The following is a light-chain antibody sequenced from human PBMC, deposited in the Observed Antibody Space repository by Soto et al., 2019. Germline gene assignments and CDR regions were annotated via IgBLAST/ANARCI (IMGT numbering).Light chain of an antibody. V-gene: IGKV3-20*01. CDR1: QSISSTY. CDR3: QHVGGSSRT. Sequence: EIVLTQSPGTLSLSPGERATLSCRASQSISSTYYLTWYQQKPGQAPRLLIYGASTRATGIPDRFSGSGSVTDFTLTISRLDPEDFAVYYCQHVGGSSRTFGQGTKVEIK. CDR2: GAS. J-gene: IGKJ1*01.